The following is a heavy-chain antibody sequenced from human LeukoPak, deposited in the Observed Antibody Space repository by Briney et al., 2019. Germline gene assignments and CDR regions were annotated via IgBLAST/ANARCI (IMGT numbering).Heavy chain of an antibody. CDR2: ITGGGDST. J-gene: IGHJ5*02. CDR1: GFTFRTYA. D-gene: IGHD3-22*01. CDR3: AKEFVFSSGSVPYIWFDP. V-gene: IGHV3-23*01. Sequence: PGGSLRLSCAASGFTFRTYAMNWVRQAPGKGLEWVSTITGGGDSTYYEDSMKGRFTISRDNSENTLYLQMNSLRAEDTAVYYCAKEFVFSSGSVPYIWFDPWGQGTLVTVSS.